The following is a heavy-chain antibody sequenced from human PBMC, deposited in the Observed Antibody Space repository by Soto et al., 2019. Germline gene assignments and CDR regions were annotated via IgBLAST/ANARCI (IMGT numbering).Heavy chain of an antibody. V-gene: IGHV1-18*01. CDR1: DHTFTYYG. Sequence: QVQLLQSGGEVKKPGASVKVSCNSSDHTFTYYGINWVRRAPGQGLEWMGWISGYNGNTKYAQNFQDRVTMSADTSTRTDDMAMRSRTSDDTAVYFCAATGGHDFGLDVWGQGTTVTVSS. CDR3: AATGGHDFGLDV. CDR2: ISGYNGNT. D-gene: IGHD2-8*02. J-gene: IGHJ6*02.